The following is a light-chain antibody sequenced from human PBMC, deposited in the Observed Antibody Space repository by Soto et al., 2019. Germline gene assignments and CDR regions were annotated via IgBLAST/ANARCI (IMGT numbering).Light chain of an antibody. J-gene: IGKJ1*01. Sequence: DIQMTQSPSTVSASVGERVTITCRASQNINSWLACYQQKPGSAPKVLIYDASSLESGVPSRFSGSRSETEFTLTISSLQPDDFATYYCQQYDTYWTFGQGTKV. CDR2: DAS. V-gene: IGKV1-5*01. CDR3: QQYDTYWT. CDR1: QNINSW.